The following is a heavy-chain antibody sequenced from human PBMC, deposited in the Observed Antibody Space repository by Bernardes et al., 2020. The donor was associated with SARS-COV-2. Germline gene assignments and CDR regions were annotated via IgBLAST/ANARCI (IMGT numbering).Heavy chain of an antibody. CDR1: GDSMSSYY. J-gene: IGHJ6*02. Sequence: SETLSLTCTVSGDSMSSYYWSWIRQSPGTGLEWLGYIYHSGGFSYNPSLKSRITMSVDTSKNQVSLKLTSVTAADTAVYYCASVSHHFYAMDVWGRGTTVTVSS. CDR3: ASVSHHFYAMDV. CDR2: IYHSGGF. V-gene: IGHV4-59*01.